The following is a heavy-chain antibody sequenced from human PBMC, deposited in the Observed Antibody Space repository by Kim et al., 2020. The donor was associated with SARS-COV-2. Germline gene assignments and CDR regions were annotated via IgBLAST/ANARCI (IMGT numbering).Heavy chain of an antibody. CDR3: AKCQYSYGSDAFDI. J-gene: IGHJ3*02. Sequence: GGSLRLSCAASGFTFSNYAMNWVRQAPGKGLEWVSGIRGGGANPKYADSVKGRFTISRDNPKNTLYLQMNSVRGDDTALYYCAKCQYSYGSDAFDIWGQGTLVSVSS. D-gene: IGHD5-18*01. CDR1: GFTFSNYA. CDR2: IRGGGANP. V-gene: IGHV3-23*01.